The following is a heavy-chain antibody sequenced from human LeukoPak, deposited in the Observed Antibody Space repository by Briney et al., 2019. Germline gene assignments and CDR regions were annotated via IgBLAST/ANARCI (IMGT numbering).Heavy chain of an antibody. V-gene: IGHV1-2*02. J-gene: IGHJ4*02. CDR1: GYTFTGYY. D-gene: IGHD3-10*01. CDR2: INPNSGGT. CDR3: ARVFPTEGSGSYRDY. Sequence: ASVKVSCKASGYTFTGYYMHWVRQAPGQGLEWMGWINPNSGGTNYAQKFQGGVTMTRDTSISTAYMELSRLRSDDTAVYFCARVFPTEGSGSYRDYWGQGTLVTVSS.